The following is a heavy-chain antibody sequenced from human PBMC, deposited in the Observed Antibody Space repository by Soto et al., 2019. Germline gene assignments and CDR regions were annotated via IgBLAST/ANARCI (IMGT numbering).Heavy chain of an antibody. Sequence: SETLSLTCTVSGGSLGSYYWSWIRQPPGPGLGWIGYVFYTGSANYNASLKSRVSISLGTSNYQFSLKLSSVTAADTAVYYCARDGDGRMTTTPYYYNGMDVWGPGTTVTVSS. D-gene: IGHD4-4*01. CDR2: VFYTGSA. J-gene: IGHJ6*02. CDR3: ARDGDGRMTTTPYYYNGMDV. V-gene: IGHV4-59*01. CDR1: GGSLGSYY.